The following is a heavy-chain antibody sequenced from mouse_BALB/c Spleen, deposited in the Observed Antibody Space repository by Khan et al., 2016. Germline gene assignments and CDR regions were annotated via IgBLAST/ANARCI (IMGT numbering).Heavy chain of an antibody. Sequence: EVQLQESGPGLVKPSQSLSLTCTVTGYSITSDYAWNWIRQFPGNKLEWMGYISYSGSTNYNPSSKSRISITLRTSKNLFFLQLNSVTTEDTATYYCARWARLCAMDYWSQGTSVTVSS. V-gene: IGHV3-2*02. D-gene: IGHD6-1*01. CDR2: ISYSGST. J-gene: IGHJ4*01. CDR3: ARWARLCAMDY. CDR1: GYSITSDYA.